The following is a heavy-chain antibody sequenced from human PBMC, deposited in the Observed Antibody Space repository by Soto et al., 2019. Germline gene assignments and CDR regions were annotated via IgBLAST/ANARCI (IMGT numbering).Heavy chain of an antibody. J-gene: IGHJ3*02. CDR3: ERDWDSSWPVDI. CDR1: GYTFTGNY. CDR2: INPNSGGT. D-gene: IGHD6-13*01. V-gene: IGHV1-2*02. Sequence: QVQLVQSGAEVKKPGASVKVSCKASGYTFTGNYMHWVRQAPGQGLEWMGWINPNSGGTNYAQKFQGRVTVTRDTSISTDYMELSRLRSDDTAVYYGERDWDSSWPVDIWGQGTMVTVSS.